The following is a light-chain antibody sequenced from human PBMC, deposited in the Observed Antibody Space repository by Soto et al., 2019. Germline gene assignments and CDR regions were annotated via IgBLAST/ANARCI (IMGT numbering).Light chain of an antibody. CDR1: QSVSSY. CDR3: QQYSDSPPT. Sequence: EIEMTQSPATLSVSPGERATLSCRASQSVSSYLAWYQQKPGQAPRLLIYDASNRATGIPDRFSGSGSGTDFTLTIDRLEPEDFAMYYCQQYSDSPPTFGQGTKVDIK. CDR2: DAS. V-gene: IGKV3-20*01. J-gene: IGKJ1*01.